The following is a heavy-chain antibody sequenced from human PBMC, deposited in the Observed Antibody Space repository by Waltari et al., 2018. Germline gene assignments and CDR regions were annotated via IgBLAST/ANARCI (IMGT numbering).Heavy chain of an antibody. Sequence: QVQLVQSGAEVKKPGSSVKVSCKASGGTFSSYAISWVRQAPGPGLEWTGGIIPSFGTANYAQKFQGRVTITADESTSTAYMELSSLRSEDTAVYYCARVGVVVPAAIGYYYGMDVWGQGTTVTVSS. D-gene: IGHD2-2*01. J-gene: IGHJ6*02. CDR2: IIPSFGTA. CDR3: ARVGVVVPAAIGYYYGMDV. V-gene: IGHV1-69*01. CDR1: GGTFSSYA.